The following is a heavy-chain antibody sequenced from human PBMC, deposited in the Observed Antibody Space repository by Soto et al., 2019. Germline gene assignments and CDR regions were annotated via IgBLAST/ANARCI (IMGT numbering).Heavy chain of an antibody. J-gene: IGHJ6*02. V-gene: IGHV3-23*01. CDR3: AKSADPYYYYYGMDV. CDR1: GFTFSSYA. D-gene: IGHD2-2*01. CDR2: ISGSGGST. Sequence: GSLRLSCAASGFTFSSYAMSWVRQSPGKGLEWVSAISGSGGSTYYADSVKGRFTISRDNSKNTLYLQMNSLRAEDTAVYYCAKSADPYYYYYGMDVWGQGTTVTVSS.